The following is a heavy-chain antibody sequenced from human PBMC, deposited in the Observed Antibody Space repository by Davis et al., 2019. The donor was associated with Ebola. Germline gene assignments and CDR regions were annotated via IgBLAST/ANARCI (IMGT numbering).Heavy chain of an antibody. CDR2: INAGNGNT. J-gene: IGHJ5*02. CDR3: ARDIALYSSSWDGWSGWFDP. Sequence: ASVKVSCKASGYTFTSYAMHWVRQAPGQRLEWMGWINAGNGNTKYSQKFQGRVTMTTDTSTSTAYMELRSLRSDDTAVYYCARDIALYSSSWDGWSGWFDPWGQGTLVTVSS. V-gene: IGHV1-3*01. CDR1: GYTFTSYA. D-gene: IGHD6-13*01.